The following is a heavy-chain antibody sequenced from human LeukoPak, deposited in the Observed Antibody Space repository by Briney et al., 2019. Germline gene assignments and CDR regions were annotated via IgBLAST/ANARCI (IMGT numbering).Heavy chain of an antibody. Sequence: ASVKASCKASGYTFTSYGISWVRQAPGQGLEWMGWISAYNGNTNYAQKLQGRVTMTTDTSTSTAYMELRSLRSDDTAVYYCARDKARGLRYFDWPPRYWGQGTLVTVSS. D-gene: IGHD3-9*01. CDR1: GYTFTSYG. J-gene: IGHJ4*02. CDR3: ARDKARGLRYFDWPPRY. CDR2: ISAYNGNT. V-gene: IGHV1-18*01.